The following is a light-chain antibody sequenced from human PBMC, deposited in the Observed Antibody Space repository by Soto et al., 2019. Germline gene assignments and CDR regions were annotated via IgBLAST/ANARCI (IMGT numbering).Light chain of an antibody. V-gene: IGLV2-14*01. J-gene: IGLJ1*01. Sequence: QSALTQPASVSGSPGQSITISCTGTSSDVGGYNYVSWYQQHPGKAPKLIIYEVTNRPSGVSGRFSGSKSGNTASLAITGVQAEDEADYYCQSYDTSLSGYVFGTGTKVTVL. CDR3: QSYDTSLSGYV. CDR2: EVT. CDR1: SSDVGGYNY.